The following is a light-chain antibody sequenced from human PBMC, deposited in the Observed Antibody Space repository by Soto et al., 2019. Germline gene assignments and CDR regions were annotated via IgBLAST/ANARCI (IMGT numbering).Light chain of an antibody. V-gene: IGKV1-5*01. J-gene: IGKJ1*01. CDR2: DAS. Sequence: DIRVTRCPATLSASVADSVTITCRASQSISNRLAWYQQKPGKAPKVLIYDASSLESGVPSRFSGSGSATEFILTISSLPPDDFATYHCQQYGGVWTFGQGTKVDIK. CDR3: QQYGGVWT. CDR1: QSISNR.